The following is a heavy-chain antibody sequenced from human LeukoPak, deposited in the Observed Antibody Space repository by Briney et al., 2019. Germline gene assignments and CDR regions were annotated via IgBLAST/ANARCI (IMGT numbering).Heavy chain of an antibody. CDR1: GYTFTSYY. J-gene: IGHJ4*02. V-gene: IGHV1-18*04. D-gene: IGHD3-16*01. CDR2: ISAYNGNT. CDR3: ARDTSGVGELTVDY. Sequence: RASVKVSCKASGYTFTSYYMHWVRQAPGQGLEWMGWISAYNGNTNYAQKLQGRVTMTTDTSTSTAYMELRSLRSDDTAVYYCARDTSGVGELTVDYWGQGTLVTVSS.